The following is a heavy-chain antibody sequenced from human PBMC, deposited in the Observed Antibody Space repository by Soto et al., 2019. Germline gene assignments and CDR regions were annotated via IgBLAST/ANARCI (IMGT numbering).Heavy chain of an antibody. Sequence: QVQLQESGPGLVKPSQTLSLTCTVSGGSISSGGYYWSWIRQHPVNGLEWIGYIYYIGSTYYNPSLKSRVTISVDTSKNQFSLKLSSVNAADTAVYYCARALAGGGYSGYDLDYWGQGTLVTVSS. V-gene: IGHV4-31*03. CDR2: IYYIGST. J-gene: IGHJ4*02. CDR1: GGSISSGGYY. CDR3: ARALAGGGYSGYDLDY. D-gene: IGHD5-12*01.